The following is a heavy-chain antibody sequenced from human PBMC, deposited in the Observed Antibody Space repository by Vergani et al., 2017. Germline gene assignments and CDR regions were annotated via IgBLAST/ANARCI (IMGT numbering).Heavy chain of an antibody. CDR1: GYSFTNYD. Sequence: QVQLVQSGAEVKKPGASVKVSCKASGYSFTNYDLNWVRQATGQGLEWMGWMNSNNGNTGYAHKFQGRVTITKNASISTVYMELSSLRSEDTAVYYCASSKTSRSGSYYRGAMDVWGQGTTVTVSS. CDR3: ASSKTSRSGSYYRGAMDV. V-gene: IGHV1-8*03. D-gene: IGHD3-10*01. J-gene: IGHJ6*02. CDR2: MNSNNGNT.